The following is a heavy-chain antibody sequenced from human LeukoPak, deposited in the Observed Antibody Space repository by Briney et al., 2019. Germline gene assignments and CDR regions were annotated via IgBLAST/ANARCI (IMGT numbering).Heavy chain of an antibody. Sequence: PSETLSLTCAVYGGSLSGYYWSWIRQPPRKGLEWIGEINHSGSTNYNPSLKSRVTISVDTSKNQFSLKLSSVTAADTAVYYCARGRISQWLVRFDYWGQGTLVTVSS. CDR1: GGSLSGYY. D-gene: IGHD6-19*01. V-gene: IGHV4-34*01. J-gene: IGHJ4*02. CDR2: INHSGST. CDR3: ARGRISQWLVRFDY.